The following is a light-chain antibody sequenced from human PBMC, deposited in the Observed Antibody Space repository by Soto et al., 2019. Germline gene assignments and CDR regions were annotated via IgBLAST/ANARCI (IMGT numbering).Light chain of an antibody. CDR1: SSNIGAGYD. V-gene: IGLV1-40*01. CDR2: GNN. Sequence: QSVLTQPPSVSGAPGQRVTISCTGSSSNIGAGYDVHWYQQLPGTAPKLLIYGNNNRPSGVPDRFSGSKSGTSASLAITGLQAEDEADHYCQSYDSSLSGYVFGGGTKVTVL. J-gene: IGLJ2*01. CDR3: QSYDSSLSGYV.